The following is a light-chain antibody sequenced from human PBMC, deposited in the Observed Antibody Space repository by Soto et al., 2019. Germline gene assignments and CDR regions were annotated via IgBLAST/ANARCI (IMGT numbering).Light chain of an antibody. Sequence: QAVVTQPPSASGTPGQRVIISCSGSSSNVGINTVNWYQQFPGTAPKLLMYGDDQRPSGVPDRFSGSKSGPSASLAISGLQSEDEAEYHCAAWDDSLNGYVFGTGTKLTVL. CDR1: SSNVGINT. J-gene: IGLJ1*01. CDR3: AAWDDSLNGYV. V-gene: IGLV1-44*01. CDR2: GDD.